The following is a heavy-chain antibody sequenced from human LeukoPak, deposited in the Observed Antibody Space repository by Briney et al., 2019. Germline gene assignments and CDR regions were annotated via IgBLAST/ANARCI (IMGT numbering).Heavy chain of an antibody. CDR1: GYTFTSYY. D-gene: IGHD2-2*01. J-gene: IGHJ3*02. V-gene: IGHV1-46*03. CDR2: INPSGGST. CDR3: AIYCSSTSCYWEAFDI. Sequence: ASVKVSCKASGYTFTSYYMHWVRQAPGQGLEWMGIINPSGGSTSYAQKFQGRVTMTRDTSTSTVYMELSSLRSEDTAVYYCAIYCSSTSCYWEAFDIWGQGTVVTVSS.